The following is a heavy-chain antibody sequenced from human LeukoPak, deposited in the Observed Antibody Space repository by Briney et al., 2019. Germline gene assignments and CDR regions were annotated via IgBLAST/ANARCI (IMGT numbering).Heavy chain of an antibody. D-gene: IGHD3-9*01. J-gene: IGHJ4*02. CDR3: ARDLHPLAYYDILTGPYYFDY. CDR1: GGSFSGYY. V-gene: IGHV4-34*01. Sequence: SETLSLTCAVYGGSFSGYYWSWLRQPPGKGLEWIGEINHSGSTNYNPSLKSRVTISVDTSKNQFSLKLSSVTAADTAVYYCARDLHPLAYYDILTGPYYFDYWGQGTLVTVSS. CDR2: INHSGST.